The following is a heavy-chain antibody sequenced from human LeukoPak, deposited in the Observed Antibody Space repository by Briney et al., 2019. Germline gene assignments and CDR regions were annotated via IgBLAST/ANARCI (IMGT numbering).Heavy chain of an antibody. Sequence: PSETLSLTCTVSGGSISSTYYYWGWIRQPPGKGLEWIGSIYYSGSTYYNPSLKSRVTISVDTSKNQFFLKLSSVTAADTAVYYCARDWRSYYDSSVYKRGGFDYWGQGTLVTVSS. D-gene: IGHD3-22*01. CDR1: GGSISSTYYY. CDR2: IYYSGST. J-gene: IGHJ4*02. V-gene: IGHV4-39*07. CDR3: ARDWRSYYDSSVYKRGGFDY.